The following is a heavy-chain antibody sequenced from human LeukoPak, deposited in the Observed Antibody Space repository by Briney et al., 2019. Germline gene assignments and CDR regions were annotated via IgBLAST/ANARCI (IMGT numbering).Heavy chain of an antibody. CDR3: ARDGDYDILTGYYVNYYYMDV. J-gene: IGHJ6*03. V-gene: IGHV3-11*04. CDR1: GFTFSDYY. Sequence: PGGSLRLSCAASGFTFSDYYMSWIRQAPGKGLEWVSYISSSGSTIYYADSVKGRFTISRDNAKNSLYLQMNSLRAEDTAVYYCARDGDYDILTGYYVNYYYMDVWGKGTTVTVSS. D-gene: IGHD3-9*01. CDR2: ISSSGSTI.